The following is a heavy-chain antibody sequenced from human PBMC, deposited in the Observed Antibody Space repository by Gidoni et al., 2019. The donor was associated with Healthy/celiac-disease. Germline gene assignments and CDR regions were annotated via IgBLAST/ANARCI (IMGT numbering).Heavy chain of an antibody. J-gene: IGHJ4*02. CDR2: IYYSGST. D-gene: IGHD3-10*01. CDR1: GGSISSSSYY. Sequence: QLQLQESGPGLVKPSETLSLTCTVSGGSISSSSYYWGWIRQPPGKGLEWIGSIYYSGSTYYTPSLKSRVTISVDTSKNQFSLKLSSVTAADTAVYYCARLKGTGYYYGSGSYDDYWGQGTLVTVSS. CDR3: ARLKGTGYYYGSGSYDDY. V-gene: IGHV4-39*01.